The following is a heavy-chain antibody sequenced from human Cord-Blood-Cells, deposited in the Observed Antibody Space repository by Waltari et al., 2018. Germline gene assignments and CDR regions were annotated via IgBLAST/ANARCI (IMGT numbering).Heavy chain of an antibody. CDR1: GYTFTGYY. V-gene: IGHV1-2*04. Sequence: QVQLVQSGAEVKKPGASVKVSCKASGYTFTGYYMHWVRQAPGQGLEWMGLVNPNGGGTNYAQKFQGWVTMTRDTSISTAYMGRSRLRSDDTAVYYCARSASLGSLRYFDYWGQGTLVTVSS. CDR2: VNPNGGGT. J-gene: IGHJ4*02. D-gene: IGHD3-16*01. CDR3: ARSASLGSLRYFDY.